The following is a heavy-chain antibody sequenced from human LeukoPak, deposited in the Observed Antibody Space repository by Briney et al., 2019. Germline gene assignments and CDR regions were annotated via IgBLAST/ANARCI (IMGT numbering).Heavy chain of an antibody. CDR1: GYSFTSYW. CDR2: IYPGDSDT. V-gene: IGHV5-51*01. Sequence: LGESLKISCKGSGYSFTSYWIGWVRQMPGKGLEWMGIIYPGDSDTRCSPSFQGQVTISADRSISTTYLQWSSLKASGTAMYYCARPLDAVAGTSSDYWGQGTLVTVSS. CDR3: ARPLDAVAGTSSDY. J-gene: IGHJ4*02. D-gene: IGHD6-19*01.